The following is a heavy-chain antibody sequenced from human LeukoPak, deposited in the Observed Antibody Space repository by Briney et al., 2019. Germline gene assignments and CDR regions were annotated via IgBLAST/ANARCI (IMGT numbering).Heavy chain of an antibody. CDR3: ASVSDYDSSGYRADY. D-gene: IGHD3-22*01. CDR2: INPNSGGT. J-gene: IGHJ4*02. Sequence: ASVKVSCKASGYTFTGYYMHWVRQAPGQGLEWMGRINPNSGGTNYAQKFQGRVTMTRDTSISTAYVELSRLRSDDTAVYYCASVSDYDSSGYRADYWGQGTLVTVSS. V-gene: IGHV1-2*06. CDR1: GYTFTGYY.